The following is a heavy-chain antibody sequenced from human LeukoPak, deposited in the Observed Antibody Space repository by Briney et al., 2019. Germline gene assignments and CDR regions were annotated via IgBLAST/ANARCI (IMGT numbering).Heavy chain of an antibody. D-gene: IGHD1-26*01. CDR3: ARDSSRVGATTNFDY. Sequence: PGGPLRLSCAASGFTFSSYEMNWVRQAPGKGLEWVSYISSSGSTIYYADSVKGRFTISRDNAKNSLYLQMNSLRAEDTAVYYCARDSSRVGATTNFDYWGQGTLVTVSS. CDR1: GFTFSSYE. CDR2: ISSSGSTI. J-gene: IGHJ4*02. V-gene: IGHV3-48*03.